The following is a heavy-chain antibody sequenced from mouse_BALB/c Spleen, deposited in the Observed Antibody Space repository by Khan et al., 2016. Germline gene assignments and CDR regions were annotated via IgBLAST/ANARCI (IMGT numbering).Heavy chain of an antibody. CDR3: ARGHREYYFDY. V-gene: IGHV3-6*02. J-gene: IGHJ2*01. Sequence: EVQLVESGPGLVKSSQSLSLTCSVTGYSITSGYYWNWIRQFPGNKLEWMGYISYDGSNNYNPSLKNRISITRDTSKNQFFLKLNSVTTEDTATYYCARGHREYYFDYWGQGTTLTVSS. CDR1: GYSITSGYY. CDR2: ISYDGSN. D-gene: IGHD2-14*01.